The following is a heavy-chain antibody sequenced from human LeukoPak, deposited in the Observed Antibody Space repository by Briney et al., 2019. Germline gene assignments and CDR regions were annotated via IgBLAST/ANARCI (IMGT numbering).Heavy chain of an antibody. J-gene: IGHJ3*02. V-gene: IGHV3-23*01. Sequence: GGSLRLSCAASGFTFSSYAMSWVRQAPGKGLEWVSAISGSGGSTYYADSVKGRFTISRDNSKNTLYLQMNSLRAEDTAVYYCAKDRFWNDYGDYDAFDIWGQGTMVTVS. CDR1: GFTFSSYA. CDR3: AKDRFWNDYGDYDAFDI. CDR2: ISGSGGST. D-gene: IGHD4-17*01.